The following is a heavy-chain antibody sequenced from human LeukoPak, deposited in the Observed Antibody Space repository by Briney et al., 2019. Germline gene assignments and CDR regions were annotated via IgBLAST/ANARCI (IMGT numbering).Heavy chain of an antibody. J-gene: IGHJ5*02. CDR3: ARDGAMMCRSSNCYPRPRWFDR. CDR2: INPSGGST. Sequence: APLKISCKTFGYKFTSYYMQWVRHAPGHRLECIGIINPSGGSTSYTQKIPSRVTMTRDTSTSTVYMKLSSLRSEDTAVYYCARDGAMMCRSSNCYPRPRWFDRWGQGTLVTVSS. CDR1: GYKFTSYY. V-gene: IGHV1-46*01. D-gene: IGHD2-2*01.